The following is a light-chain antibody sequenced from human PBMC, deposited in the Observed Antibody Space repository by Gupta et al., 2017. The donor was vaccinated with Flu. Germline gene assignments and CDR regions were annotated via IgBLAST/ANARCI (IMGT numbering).Light chain of an antibody. CDR1: QSLLHSNGFNY. CDR2: VGS. CDR3: RQRLHTPGT. Sequence: EIVMTQSPLSLPVTPGEPASISCSASQSLLHSNGFNYLEWYLQKPGQSPQLLIYVGSNRASGVPDRFSGSGSGTDFTLRISRLEAEDVGIYYCRQRLHTPGTFGQGTKVEIK. V-gene: IGKV2-28*01. J-gene: IGKJ1*01.